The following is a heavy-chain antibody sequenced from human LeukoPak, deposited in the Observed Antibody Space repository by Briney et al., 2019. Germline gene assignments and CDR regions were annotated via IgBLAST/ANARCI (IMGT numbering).Heavy chain of an antibody. CDR1: GGSISSYY. CDR2: INHSGST. CDR3: ARGFDFWGYYYYYMDV. D-gene: IGHD3-3*01. J-gene: IGHJ6*03. V-gene: IGHV4-34*01. Sequence: PSETLSLTCTVSGGSISSYYWSWIRQPPGKGLEWIGEINHSGSTNYNPSLKSRVTISVDTSKNQFSLKLSSVTAADTAVYYCARGFDFWGYYYYYMDVWGKGTTVTVSS.